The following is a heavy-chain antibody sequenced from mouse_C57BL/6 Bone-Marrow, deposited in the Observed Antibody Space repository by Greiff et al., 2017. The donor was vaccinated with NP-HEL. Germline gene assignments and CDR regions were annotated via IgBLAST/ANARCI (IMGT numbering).Heavy chain of an antibody. CDR1: GYNFTDHT. CDR3: ARSHPYPRRGFAY. J-gene: IGHJ3*01. V-gene: IGHV1-78*01. CDR2: IYPRDGST. D-gene: IGHD2-10*01. Sequence: VQLQQSDAELVKPGASVKISCKVSGYNFTDHTIHWMKQRPEQGLEWIGYIYPRDGSTKDNEKLKGKATLTADKSSSTAYMQLNSLTSEDSAVYFCARSHPYPRRGFAYWGQGTLVTVSA.